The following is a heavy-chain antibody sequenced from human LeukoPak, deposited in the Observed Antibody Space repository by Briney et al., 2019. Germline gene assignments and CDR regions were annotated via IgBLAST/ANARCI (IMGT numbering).Heavy chain of an antibody. CDR3: ARGQHYDSSGYNFDY. D-gene: IGHD3-22*01. Sequence: PSETLSLTCAVYGGSFSGYYCSWIRQPPGKGLEWIGEINHSGSTNYNPSLKSRVTISVDTSKNQFSLKLSSVTAADTAVYYCARGQHYDSSGYNFDYWGQGTLVTVSS. J-gene: IGHJ4*02. CDR2: INHSGST. V-gene: IGHV4-34*01. CDR1: GGSFSGYY.